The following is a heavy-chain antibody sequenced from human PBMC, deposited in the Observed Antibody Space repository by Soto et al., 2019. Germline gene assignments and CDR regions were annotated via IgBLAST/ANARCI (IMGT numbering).Heavy chain of an antibody. J-gene: IGHJ4*02. V-gene: IGHV3-74*01. D-gene: IGHD6-19*01. CDR3: VTWQNNQWPQPDY. CDR2: INSDGSST. CDR1: GFTFSSYW. Sequence: GVSLRLSCAASGFTFSSYWMHWVRQAPGKGLVWVSRINSDGSSTSYADSVKGRFTISRDNAKNTLYLQMNSLRAEDTAVYYCVTWQNNQWPQPDYWAQRTLVAV.